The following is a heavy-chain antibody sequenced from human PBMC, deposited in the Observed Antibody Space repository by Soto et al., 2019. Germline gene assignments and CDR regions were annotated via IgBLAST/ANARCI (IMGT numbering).Heavy chain of an antibody. Sequence: QVQLVQSGAEVKKPGSSGKFSCTASGDTLTIFAISWVRQATGQGLEWMGGIIPTIGTTNYAQRFQGRITITGDESTGTAYMELSSLKSEDTAVYYCARDLGSGYDPGDYWGQGTLVTVSS. CDR1: GDTLTIFA. V-gene: IGHV1-69*12. D-gene: IGHD5-12*01. CDR3: ARDLGSGYDPGDY. J-gene: IGHJ4*02. CDR2: IIPTIGTT.